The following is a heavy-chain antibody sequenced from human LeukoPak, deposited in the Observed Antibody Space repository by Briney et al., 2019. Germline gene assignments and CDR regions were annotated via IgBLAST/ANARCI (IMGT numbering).Heavy chain of an antibody. D-gene: IGHD2-2*02. Sequence: SETLSLTCAVSGGSISSGGYSWSWIRQPPGKGLEWIGYIYHSGSTYYNPSLKSRVTISVDRSKNQFSLKLSSVTAADTAVYYCARGGPAIAWLDPWGQGTLVTVSS. CDR3: ARGGPAIAWLDP. CDR2: IYHSGST. V-gene: IGHV4-30-2*01. CDR1: GGSISSGGYS. J-gene: IGHJ5*02.